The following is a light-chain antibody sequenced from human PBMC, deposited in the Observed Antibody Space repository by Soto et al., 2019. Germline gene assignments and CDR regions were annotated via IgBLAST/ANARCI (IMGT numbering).Light chain of an antibody. Sequence: EIVMTESPATLSVSPGARATLSCRASQSVSSNLAWYQQKPGQAPRLLIYGASTRATGIPARFSGSGSGTEFTLTISSLQSEDSAVYSCHQYNNWPPTWTFGQGTKVEVK. V-gene: IGKV3-15*01. CDR3: HQYNNWPPTWT. CDR1: QSVSSN. J-gene: IGKJ1*01. CDR2: GAS.